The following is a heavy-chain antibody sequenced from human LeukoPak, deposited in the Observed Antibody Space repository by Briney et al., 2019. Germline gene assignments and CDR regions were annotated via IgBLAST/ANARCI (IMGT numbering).Heavy chain of an antibody. CDR1: GGYIITSGHY. Sequence: SETLSLTCTVSGGYIITSGHYWGWIRRPPGKGLEWIGSVYYTGVTSTNPFFRSRMSISVDTSKNQFSLNLTSVTAADAAVYYCARERSSSGGHNWFDPWGQGTLVTVSS. D-gene: IGHD4-23*01. CDR2: VYYTGVT. J-gene: IGHJ5*02. V-gene: IGHV4-39*07. CDR3: ARERSSSGGHNWFDP.